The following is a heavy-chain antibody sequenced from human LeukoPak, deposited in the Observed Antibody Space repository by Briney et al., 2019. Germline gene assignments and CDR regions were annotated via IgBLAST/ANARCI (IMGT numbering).Heavy chain of an antibody. CDR3: ATEKDLLLDS. CDR1: GYSLSELS. V-gene: IGHV1-24*01. CDR2: FDPGDDET. J-gene: IGHJ5*01. D-gene: IGHD1-26*01. Sequence: GASVKVSCKVSGYSLSELSTHWVRPAPGQGLEWMGGFDPGDDETIYAQKLQGRVTMTEDTSTDTAYLELSSLRSEDTAVYFCATEKDLLLDSWGQGTPVTVSS.